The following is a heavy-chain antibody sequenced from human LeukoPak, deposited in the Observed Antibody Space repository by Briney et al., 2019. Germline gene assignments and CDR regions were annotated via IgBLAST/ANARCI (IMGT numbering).Heavy chain of an antibody. CDR2: IYTGGST. D-gene: IGHD2-2*01. V-gene: IGHV3-66*01. CDR1: GFTVSSNY. J-gene: IGHJ6*03. Sequence: GGSLRLSCAASGFTVSSNYMSWVRQAPGKGLEWVSVIYTGGSTYYADSVKGRFTISRDNSKNTLYLQMNSLRAEDTAVYYCAKDRGLSSRGYYYMDVWGKGTTVTVSS. CDR3: AKDRGLSSRGYYYMDV.